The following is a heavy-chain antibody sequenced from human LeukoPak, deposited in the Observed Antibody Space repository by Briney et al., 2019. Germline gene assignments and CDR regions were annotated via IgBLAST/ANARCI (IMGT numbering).Heavy chain of an antibody. CDR2: ILAGGSTT. CDR3: AKDGLKDSFGVVIPYYFDY. Sequence: GGSLRLSCAASGFTFSGFAMAWVRQTPGKGLEWVSGILAGGSTTYYADSVKGRFTISRDNSKNTLYLQMNSLRADDTAVYFCAKDGLKDSFGVVIPYYFDYWGQGTLVTVSS. V-gene: IGHV3-23*01. J-gene: IGHJ4*02. CDR1: GFTFSGFA. D-gene: IGHD3-3*01.